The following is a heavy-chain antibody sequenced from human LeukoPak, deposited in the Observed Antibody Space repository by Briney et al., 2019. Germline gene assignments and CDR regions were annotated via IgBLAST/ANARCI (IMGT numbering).Heavy chain of an antibody. CDR3: ARARAGYNWNELSDY. V-gene: IGHV4-39*07. CDR1: GGSISSSSYY. D-gene: IGHD1-20*01. Sequence: PSETLSLTCTVSGGSISSSSYYWGWIRQPPGKGLEWIGEINHSGSTNYNPSLKSRVTISVDTSKNQFSLKLSSVTAADTAVYYCARARAGYNWNELSDYWGQGTLVTVSS. J-gene: IGHJ4*02. CDR2: INHSGST.